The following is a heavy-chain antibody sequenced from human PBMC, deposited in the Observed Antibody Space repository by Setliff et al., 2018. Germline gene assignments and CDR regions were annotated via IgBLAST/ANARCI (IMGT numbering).Heavy chain of an antibody. V-gene: IGHV3-15*01. Sequence: GGSLSLSCAASGFTFSNAWMSWVRQAPGKGLEWVGRIKSKTDGGTTDYAAPVKGRFTISRDDSKNTLYLQMNSLKTEDTAVYYCTTDAIEMATIGDDYWGQGTLVTVSS. D-gene: IGHD2-2*02. CDR1: GFTFSNAW. CDR2: IKSKTDGGTT. CDR3: TTDAIEMATIGDDY. J-gene: IGHJ4*02.